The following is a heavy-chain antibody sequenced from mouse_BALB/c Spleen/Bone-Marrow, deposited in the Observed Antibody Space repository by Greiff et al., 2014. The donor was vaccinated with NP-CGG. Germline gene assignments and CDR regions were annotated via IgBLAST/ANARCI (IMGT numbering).Heavy chain of an antibody. CDR2: IYPGDGDT. V-gene: IGHV1-80*01. D-gene: IGHD3-1*01. CDR1: GYAFSSYW. J-gene: IGHJ4*01. Sequence: QVHVKQSGAELVRPGSSVKISCKASGYAFSSYWMNWVKQRPGQGLEWIGQIYPGDGDTNYNGKFKGKATLTADKSSSTAYMQPSSLTSEDSAVYFCARNSGAMDYWGQGTSVTVSS. CDR3: ARNSGAMDY.